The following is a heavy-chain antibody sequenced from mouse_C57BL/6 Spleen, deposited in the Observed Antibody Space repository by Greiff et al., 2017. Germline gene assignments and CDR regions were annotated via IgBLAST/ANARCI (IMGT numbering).Heavy chain of an antibody. V-gene: IGHV1-39*01. CDR1: GYSFTDYN. J-gene: IGHJ2*01. CDR2: INPNYGTT. Sequence: VQLKQSGPELVKPGASVKISCKASGYSFTDYNMNWVKQSNRKSLEWIGVINPNYGTTSYNQKFKGKATLTVDQSSSTAYMQLNSLTSEDSAVYYCARSVGYGYNYFDYWGQGTTLTVSS. CDR3: ARSVGYGYNYFDY. D-gene: IGHD2-2*01.